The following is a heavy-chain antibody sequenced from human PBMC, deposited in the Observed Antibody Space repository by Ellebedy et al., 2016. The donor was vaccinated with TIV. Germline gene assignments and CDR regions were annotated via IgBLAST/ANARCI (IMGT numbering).Heavy chain of an antibody. V-gene: IGHV5-51*01. Sequence: GESLKISCKGSGYRFINYWIGWVRQMPGKGLEWMGIIYPGGSGARYRPSFRGQVTISADKSISTAYLQWSSLRASDTAMYYCARGDTVMVRGTGVDVWGQGTTVTVSS. CDR2: IYPGGSGA. D-gene: IGHD5-18*01. J-gene: IGHJ6*02. CDR3: ARGDTVMVRGTGVDV. CDR1: GYRFINYW.